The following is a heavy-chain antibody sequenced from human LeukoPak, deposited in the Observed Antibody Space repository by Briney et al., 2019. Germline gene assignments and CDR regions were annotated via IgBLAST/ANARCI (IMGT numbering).Heavy chain of an antibody. D-gene: IGHD4-11*01. Sequence: GSLRLSCAASGFTFSDYYMSWIRQAPGKGLEWIGEINHSGSTNYNPSLKSRVTISVDTSKNQFSLKLSSVTAADTAVYYCARGRDDYSKRRLDYWGQGTLVTVSS. CDR1: GFTFSDYY. CDR3: ARGRDDYSKRRLDY. V-gene: IGHV4-34*01. J-gene: IGHJ4*02. CDR2: INHSGST.